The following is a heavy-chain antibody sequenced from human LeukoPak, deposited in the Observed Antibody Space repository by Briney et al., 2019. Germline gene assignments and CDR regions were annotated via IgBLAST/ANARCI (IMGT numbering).Heavy chain of an antibody. Sequence: GGSLRLSCAASGFTFSSYGTHWVRQAPGKGLEWVAVISYDGSNKYYADSVKGRFTISRDNSKNTLYLQMNSLRAEDTAVYYCAKDNYYDSSGYYWGQGTLVTVSS. D-gene: IGHD3-22*01. CDR1: GFTFSSYG. V-gene: IGHV3-30*18. J-gene: IGHJ4*02. CDR3: AKDNYYDSSGYY. CDR2: ISYDGSNK.